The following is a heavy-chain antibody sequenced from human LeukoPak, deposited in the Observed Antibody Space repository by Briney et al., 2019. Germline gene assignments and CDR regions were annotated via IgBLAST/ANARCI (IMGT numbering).Heavy chain of an antibody. J-gene: IGHJ3*01. CDR1: GFTFSTYG. Sequence: GGSLRLPCAASGFTFSTYGMSWVRQTPQKGLEGVSAIYGSGDSTYYPDSVKGRFTISRDNSKNTLYLQMNSLRVEDTAIYYGARDQTYSSSWYYAFDLWGQGTMVTVSS. CDR2: IYGSGDST. CDR3: ARDQTYSSSWYYAFDL. V-gene: IGHV3-23*01. D-gene: IGHD6-13*01.